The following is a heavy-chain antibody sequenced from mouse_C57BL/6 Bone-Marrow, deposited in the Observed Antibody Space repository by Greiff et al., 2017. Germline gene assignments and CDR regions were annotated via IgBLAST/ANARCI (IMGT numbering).Heavy chain of an antibody. Sequence: VQLKESGPELVQPGASVKLSCKGSGYTFTSYDINWVKQRPGPGLEWIGWVYPRDGSTKYNEKFKGKATLTVDTSSSTAYMELHSLTSEDSAVYFCARLEFDGSSGDWYFDVWGTGTTVTVSS. CDR2: VYPRDGST. D-gene: IGHD1-1*01. V-gene: IGHV1-85*01. CDR1: GYTFTSYD. J-gene: IGHJ1*03. CDR3: ARLEFDGSSGDWYFDV.